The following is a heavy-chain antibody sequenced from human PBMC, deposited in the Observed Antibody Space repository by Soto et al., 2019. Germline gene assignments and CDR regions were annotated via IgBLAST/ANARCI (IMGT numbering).Heavy chain of an antibody. D-gene: IGHD3-16*01. CDR3: ARWGDYYYHAMDV. CDR1: GFTFSSYS. CDR2: ISSSSSYI. Sequence: GGSLRLSCAASGFTFSSYSMNWVRQAPGKGLEWVSSISSSSSYIYSADSLKGRFTISRDNAKNSLYLQMNSLRAEDTAVYYCARWGDYYYHAMDVWGQGTTVTVSS. J-gene: IGHJ6*02. V-gene: IGHV3-21*01.